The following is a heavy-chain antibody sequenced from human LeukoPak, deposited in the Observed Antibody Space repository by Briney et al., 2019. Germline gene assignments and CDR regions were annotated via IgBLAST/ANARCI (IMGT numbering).Heavy chain of an antibody. J-gene: IGHJ4*02. CDR1: GYSLCRGYD. V-gene: IGHV4-38-2*02. CDR3: LRRGSTNGRHY. Sequence: SETLSLTCTVSGYSLCRGYDWSWIGQPPGKGLEWIQSIYHSGSTYYNPSLKSRVTLSVDTSKNQVSLRLSCVTAAEKGVYYCLRRGSTNGRHYWGKGTLVTVSS. D-gene: IGHD2-8*01. CDR2: IYHSGST.